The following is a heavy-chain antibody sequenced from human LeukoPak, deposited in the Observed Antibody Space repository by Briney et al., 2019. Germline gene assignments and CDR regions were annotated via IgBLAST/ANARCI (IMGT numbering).Heavy chain of an antibody. CDR2: IYPGDSDT. V-gene: IGHV5-51*01. CDR3: ARLESIAARGMDV. D-gene: IGHD6-6*01. Sequence: GESLKISCKGSGHSFTSYWIGWVRQMPGKGLEWMGIIYPGDSDTRYSPSFQGQVPISADKSISTAYLQWSSLKASDTAVYYCARLESIAARGMDVWGQGTTVTVSS. CDR1: GHSFTSYW. J-gene: IGHJ6*02.